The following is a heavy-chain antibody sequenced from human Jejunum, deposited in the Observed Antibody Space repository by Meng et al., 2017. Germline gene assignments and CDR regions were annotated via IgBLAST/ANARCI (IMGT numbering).Heavy chain of an antibody. CDR1: GYIFKNYA. Sequence: QVQLVQSAAAVKEPGASLKVSCKASGYIFKNYAMQWVRQAPGQRLDWIGWINTDNGDTQYSQTFQGRVTITRDTSASTTYMELSSLTPEDTAVYYCARLYYFDSSGTYDYWGQGTLVTVSS. V-gene: IGHV1-3*04. J-gene: IGHJ4*02. D-gene: IGHD3-22*01. CDR3: ARLYYFDSSGTYDY. CDR2: INTDNGDT.